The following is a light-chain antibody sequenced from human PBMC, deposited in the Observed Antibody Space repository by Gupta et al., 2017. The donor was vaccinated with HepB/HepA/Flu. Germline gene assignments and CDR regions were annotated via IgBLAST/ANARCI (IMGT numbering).Light chain of an antibody. CDR3: QQSNSFPWT. CDR1: QGISSR. Sequence: DIQMTQSPSSVSASVGDRVTITCRASQGISSRLAWYQQKPGKAPKLLIYGASSLKSGVPSRFSGSGSGTDFTLTISSLQPEDFGTYCCQQSNSFPWTFGQGTKVEIK. CDR2: GAS. V-gene: IGKV1-12*01. J-gene: IGKJ1*01.